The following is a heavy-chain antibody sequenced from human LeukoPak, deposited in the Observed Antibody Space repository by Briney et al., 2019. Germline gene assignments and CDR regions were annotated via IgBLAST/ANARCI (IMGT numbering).Heavy chain of an antibody. D-gene: IGHD3-22*01. CDR2: ISAYNGNT. Sequence: ASVKGSCKASGYTFTSYGISWVRQAPGQGLEWMGWISAYNGNTNYAQKLQGRVTMTEDTSTDTAYMELSSLRSEDTAVYYCATEDYYDRRIYWGQGTLVTVSS. J-gene: IGHJ4*02. CDR1: GYTFTSYG. V-gene: IGHV1-18*01. CDR3: ATEDYYDRRIY.